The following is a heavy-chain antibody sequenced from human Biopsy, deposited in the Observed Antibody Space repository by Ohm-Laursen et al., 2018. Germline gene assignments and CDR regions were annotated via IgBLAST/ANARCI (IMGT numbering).Heavy chain of an antibody. Sequence: ASVKVSCNASGYTFAGYYLHWVRQAPGHGLEWMGWINPNSGNANYAQSFQGRLTVTRDTSISTAYMELTSLTFDDTAIYYCARVPAYPSIDGYYGLDLWGQGSTVIVSS. CDR2: INPNSGNA. J-gene: IGHJ6*02. CDR3: ARVPAYPSIDGYYGLDL. V-gene: IGHV1-2*02. CDR1: GYTFAGYY. D-gene: IGHD3-9*01.